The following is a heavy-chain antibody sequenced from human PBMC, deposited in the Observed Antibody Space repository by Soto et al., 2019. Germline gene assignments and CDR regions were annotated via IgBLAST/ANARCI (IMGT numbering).Heavy chain of an antibody. Sequence: ASVKVSCKASGYTFTGYYMHWVRQAPGHGLEWMGWITPNSGGTNYAQKFQGWVTMTRDTSISTAYMELSRLRSDDTAVYYCARVGYYGSGSSNAFDIWGQGTMVTV. CDR2: ITPNSGGT. J-gene: IGHJ3*02. CDR3: ARVGYYGSGSSNAFDI. D-gene: IGHD3-10*01. V-gene: IGHV1-2*04. CDR1: GYTFTGYY.